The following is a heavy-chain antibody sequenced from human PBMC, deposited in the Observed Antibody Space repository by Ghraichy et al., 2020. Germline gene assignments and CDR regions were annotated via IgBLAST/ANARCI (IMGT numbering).Heavy chain of an antibody. D-gene: IGHD3/OR15-3a*01. Sequence: GSLRLSCAASGFTFSTYWTTWVRQAPGKGLEWVANIKPDGSETSYLDSVMGRFTISRDNAKNSLYLQMNSLRAEDTTVYYCAMNFISASPGDHWGQGTLVTVSS. J-gene: IGHJ4*02. CDR1: GFTFSTYW. CDR3: AMNFISASPGDH. V-gene: IGHV3-7*02. CDR2: IKPDGSET.